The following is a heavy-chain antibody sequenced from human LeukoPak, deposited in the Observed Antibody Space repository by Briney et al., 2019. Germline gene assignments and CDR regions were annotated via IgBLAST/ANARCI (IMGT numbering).Heavy chain of an antibody. CDR2: IYYSGST. Sequence: SETLSLTCTVSGGSISSYYWSWIRQSPGKGLEWIGYIYYSGSTNYNPSLKSRVTISVDTSKNQFSLKLSSVTAADTAVYYCASYMVRGVFDYWGQGTLVTVSS. V-gene: IGHV4-59*12. D-gene: IGHD3-10*01. CDR1: GGSISSYY. CDR3: ASYMVRGVFDY. J-gene: IGHJ4*02.